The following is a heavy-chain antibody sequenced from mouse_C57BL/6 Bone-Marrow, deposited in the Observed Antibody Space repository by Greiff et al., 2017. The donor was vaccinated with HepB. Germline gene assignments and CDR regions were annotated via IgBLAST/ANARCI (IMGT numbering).Heavy chain of an antibody. CDR2: IYPGSGST. Sequence: QVQLQQPGAELVKPGASVKMSCKASGYTFTSYWITWVKQRPGQGLEWIGEIYPGSGSTNYNEKLKSKAKLTGDTSSSTAYMQLSSLTSEDSAVYYCARSPSYDGYYGAYWGQGTLVTVSA. CDR1: GYTFTSYW. CDR3: ARSPSYDGYYGAY. J-gene: IGHJ3*01. D-gene: IGHD2-3*01. V-gene: IGHV1-55*01.